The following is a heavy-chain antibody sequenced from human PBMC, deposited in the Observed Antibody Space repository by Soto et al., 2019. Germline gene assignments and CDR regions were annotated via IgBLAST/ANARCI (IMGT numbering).Heavy chain of an antibody. CDR3: SREYRSSFFDY. CDR1: GGSISSGDYY. Sequence: SETLSLTCTVSGGSISSGDYYWSWIRQPPGKGLEWIGYIYYSGSTYYNPSLKSRVTISVDTSKNQFSLKLSSVTAADTAVYYGSREYRSSFFDYWGQGTLVPVSS. J-gene: IGHJ4*02. CDR2: IYYSGST. V-gene: IGHV4-30-4*01. D-gene: IGHD6-6*01.